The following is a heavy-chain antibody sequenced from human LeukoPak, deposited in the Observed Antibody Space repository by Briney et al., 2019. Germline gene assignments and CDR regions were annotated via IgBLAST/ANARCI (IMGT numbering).Heavy chain of an antibody. Sequence: PGGSLRLSCAASGFIFSRYWMRWVRQAPGKGLEWVAYIKPDGSEKYYVDSVKGRFTVSRDNAKNSLYLQMNSLRDDDTAVYYCTRDRVAGFWGQGTLVAVSS. CDR2: IKPDGSEK. CDR3: TRDRVAGF. J-gene: IGHJ4*02. D-gene: IGHD6-19*01. V-gene: IGHV3-7*01. CDR1: GFIFSRYW.